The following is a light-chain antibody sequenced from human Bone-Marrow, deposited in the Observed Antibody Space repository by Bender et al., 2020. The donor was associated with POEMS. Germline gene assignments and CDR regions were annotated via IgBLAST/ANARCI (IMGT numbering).Light chain of an antibody. CDR3: CAYAGSSTYVV. V-gene: IGLV2-23*02. J-gene: IGLJ2*01. CDR1: SSDVGSYNL. CDR2: EVS. Sequence: HSALTQPASVSWSPGQSITISCTGTSSDVGSYNLVSWYQQHPGKAPKLMIYEVSKRPSGVSNRFSGSKSGNTASLTISGLQAEDEADYYCCAYAGSSTYVVFGGETKLTVL.